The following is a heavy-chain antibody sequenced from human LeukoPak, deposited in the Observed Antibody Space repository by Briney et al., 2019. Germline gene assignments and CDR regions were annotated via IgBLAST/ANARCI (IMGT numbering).Heavy chain of an antibody. CDR1: GYHLSSGYY. V-gene: IGHV4-38-2*01. J-gene: IGHJ4*01. D-gene: IGHD3-22*01. Sequence: KPSETLSLTCAVSGYHLSSGYYWGWLRQPLGKGLQWIGRGFHIGMTYYNPSLKSRVTISLDTSRNEVSLKLNSMTAADTAVYFCVRYTSKGQPPMIRVAFPDHWGRGTLVTVSS. CDR3: VRYTSKGQPPMIRVAFPDH. CDR2: GFHIGMT.